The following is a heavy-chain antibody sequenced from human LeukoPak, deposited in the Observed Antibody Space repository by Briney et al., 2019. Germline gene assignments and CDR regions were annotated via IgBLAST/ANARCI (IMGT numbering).Heavy chain of an antibody. D-gene: IGHD3-3*01. CDR1: GGPLRNSY. Sequence: SETLSLTCTVSGGPLRNSYWSWVRHSAGTGMQWIGRIHGTLGSTNHNPSLKSRVVLSLDTFSNQFSLRLSAMSAADTATYYCARIFDRDIWGQGTLVTVSP. V-gene: IGHV4-4*07. CDR2: IHGTLGST. CDR3: ARIFDRDI. J-gene: IGHJ3*02.